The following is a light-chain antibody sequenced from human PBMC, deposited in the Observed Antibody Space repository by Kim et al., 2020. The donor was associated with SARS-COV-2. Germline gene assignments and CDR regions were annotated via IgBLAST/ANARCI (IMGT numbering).Light chain of an antibody. V-gene: IGKV3D-15*01. CDR2: GAS. CDR1: QSVSSN. J-gene: IGKJ1*01. Sequence: EIVMTQSPATLSVSPGERATLSCRASQSVSSNLAWYQQKPGQAPRLLIYGASTRATGIPARFSGSGSRTEFTLTISSLQSEDFAVYYCQQYSNWPRTFGLGTKVDIK. CDR3: QQYSNWPRT.